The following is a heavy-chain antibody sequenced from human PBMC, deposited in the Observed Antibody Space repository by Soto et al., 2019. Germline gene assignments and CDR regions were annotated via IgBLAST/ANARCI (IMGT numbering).Heavy chain of an antibody. CDR2: ISGGAAST. CDR1: GFIFSSYA. D-gene: IGHD5-18*01. V-gene: IGHV3-23*01. Sequence: LRLSCAASGFIFSSYAMSWVRQAPGKGLEWVSAISGGAASTYYADSVKGRFTISGDNSKNTLSLQMNSLRADDTAVYYCASHRGGYSSNDMDVWGRGTTVTVS. J-gene: IGHJ6*02. CDR3: ASHRGGYSSNDMDV.